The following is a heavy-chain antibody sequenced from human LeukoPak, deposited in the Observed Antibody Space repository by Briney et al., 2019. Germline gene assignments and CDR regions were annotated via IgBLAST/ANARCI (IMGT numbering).Heavy chain of an antibody. CDR2: IRWNGDTK. CDR1: GFTFDDYG. V-gene: IGHV3-20*04. J-gene: IGHJ4*02. CDR3: ARGMTDFEY. Sequence: GGSLRLSCAASGFTFDDYGMSWVRQAPGKGLEWVSGIRWNGDTKGYADSVKGRFTISRDNAKNSLYLQKNSLRAEDTAFYYCARGMTDFEYWGQGTLVTVSS.